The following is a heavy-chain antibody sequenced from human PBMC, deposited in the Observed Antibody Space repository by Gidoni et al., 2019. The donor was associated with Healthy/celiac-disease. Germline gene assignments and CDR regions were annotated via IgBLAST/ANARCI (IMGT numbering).Heavy chain of an antibody. J-gene: IGHJ3*02. CDR1: GFTFSSYA. V-gene: IGHV3-23*01. CDR3: ANPDREAFDI. CDR2: I. Sequence: EVQLLESGGGLVQPGGSLRLSCAASGFTFSSYAMSWVRQAPGKGLEGVSAIKGRFTISRDNSKNTLYLQMNSLRAEDTAVYYCANPDREAFDIWGQGTMVTVSS.